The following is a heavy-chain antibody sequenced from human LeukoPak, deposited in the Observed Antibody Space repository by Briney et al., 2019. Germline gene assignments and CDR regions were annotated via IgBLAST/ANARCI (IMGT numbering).Heavy chain of an antibody. D-gene: IGHD3-10*01. V-gene: IGHV3-64D*06. CDR2: ISSNGGST. CDR1: GFTFSSYA. J-gene: IGHJ4*02. CDR3: VKDRMVRGVLGYYFDY. Sequence: GGSLRLSCSASGFTFSSYAMHWVRQAPGKGLEYVSAISSNGGSTYYADSVKGRFTISRDNSKNTLYLQMSSLRAGDTAVYYCVKDRMVRGVLGYYFDYWGQGTLVTVSS.